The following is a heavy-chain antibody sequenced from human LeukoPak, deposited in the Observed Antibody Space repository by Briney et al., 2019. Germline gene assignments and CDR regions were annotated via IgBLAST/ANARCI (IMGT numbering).Heavy chain of an antibody. V-gene: IGHV1-18*04. D-gene: IGHD2-2*01. CDR1: GYTFTGYY. Sequence: ASVKVSCKASGYTFTGYYMHWVRQAPGQGLEWMGWISAYNGNTNYAQKLQGRVTMTTDTSTSTAYMELRSLRSDDTAVYYCARALRRGIVVVPAALLGYWGQGTLVTVSS. CDR3: ARALRRGIVVVPAALLGY. CDR2: ISAYNGNT. J-gene: IGHJ4*02.